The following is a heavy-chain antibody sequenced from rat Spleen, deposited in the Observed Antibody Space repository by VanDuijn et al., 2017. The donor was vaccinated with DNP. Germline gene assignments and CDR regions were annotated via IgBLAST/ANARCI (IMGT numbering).Heavy chain of an antibody. CDR3: ARSDYYGSFRPFTY. CDR2: ISYSGST. J-gene: IGHJ3*01. D-gene: IGHD1-2*01. CDR1: GYSITSNY. Sequence: EVQLQESGPGLVKPSQSLSLTCSVTGYSITSNYWGWIRKFPGNKMEWMGYISYSGSTSYNPSLKSRISITRDTSKNQFFLQLNSVTTEDTATYYCARSDYYGSFRPFTYWGQGTLVTVSS. V-gene: IGHV3-1*01.